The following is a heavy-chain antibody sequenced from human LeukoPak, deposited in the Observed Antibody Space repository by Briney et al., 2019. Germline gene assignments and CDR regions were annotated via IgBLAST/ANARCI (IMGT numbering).Heavy chain of an antibody. J-gene: IGHJ3*02. Sequence: GGSLRLSCAASGFTVSSNYMSWVRQAPGKGLEWVSVIYSGGSTYYADSVKGRFTISRDNSKNTLYLQMNSLRAEDTAVYYCASKLLWLGELSDDAFDIWGQGTMVTASS. V-gene: IGHV3-53*01. CDR3: ASKLLWLGELSDDAFDI. D-gene: IGHD3-10*01. CDR1: GFTVSSNY. CDR2: IYSGGST.